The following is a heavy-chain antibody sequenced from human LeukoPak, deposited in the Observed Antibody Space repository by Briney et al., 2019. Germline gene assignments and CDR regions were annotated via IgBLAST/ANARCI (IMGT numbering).Heavy chain of an antibody. CDR2: MSGSGYYT. J-gene: IGHJ4*02. CDR3: AKVSYGSVAGTLDY. V-gene: IGHV3-23*01. Sequence: GGSLRFSCAASGFAFSNFAMSWVRQAPGKGLEGVSAMSGSGYYTYYADSVKGRFTISRDNSKNTLYLQMNSLRAEDTAVYYCAKVSYGSVAGTLDYWGQGTLVTVSS. D-gene: IGHD6-19*01. CDR1: GFAFSNFA.